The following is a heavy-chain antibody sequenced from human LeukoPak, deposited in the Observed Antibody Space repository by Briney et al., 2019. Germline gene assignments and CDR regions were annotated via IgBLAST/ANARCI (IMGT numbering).Heavy chain of an antibody. CDR1: GFTFDDYA. D-gene: IGHD5-18*01. CDR2: ISWNSGSI. J-gene: IGHJ4*02. Sequence: PGRSLRLSCAASGFTFDDYAMHWVRQAPGKGLEWVSGISWNSGSIGYADSVKGRFTISRDNAKNSLYLQMHSLRAEDTAVYYCARRATTERGHSYGLDYWGQGTLVTVSS. V-gene: IGHV3-9*01. CDR3: ARRATTERGHSYGLDY.